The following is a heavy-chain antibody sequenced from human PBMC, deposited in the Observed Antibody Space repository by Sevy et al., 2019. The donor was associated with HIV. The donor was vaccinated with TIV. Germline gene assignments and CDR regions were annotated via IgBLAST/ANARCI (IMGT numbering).Heavy chain of an antibody. Sequence: GGSLRLSCVASGFSFNMYSMNWVRQAPGKGLEWVSSISSISTYIYYADSVKGRFTISRDNAKNSLYLQMNSLRAEDTAVYYCAGNSGSVPPDRFDPWGQGTLVTVSS. CDR2: ISSISTYI. V-gene: IGHV3-21*01. D-gene: IGHD1-26*01. CDR3: AGNSGSVPPDRFDP. CDR1: GFSFNMYS. J-gene: IGHJ5*02.